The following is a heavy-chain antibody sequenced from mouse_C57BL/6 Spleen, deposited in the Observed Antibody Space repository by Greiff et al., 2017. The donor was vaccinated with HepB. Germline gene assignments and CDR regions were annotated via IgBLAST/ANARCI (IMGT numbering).Heavy chain of an antibody. CDR1: GYAFSSSW. Sequence: VQVVESGPELVKPGASVKISCKASGYAFSSSWMNWVKQRPGKGLEWIGRIYPGDGDTNYNGKFKGKATLTADKSSSTAYMQLSSLTSEDSAVYFCARGATGDYWGQGTSVTVSS. V-gene: IGHV1-82*01. CDR3: ARGATGDY. J-gene: IGHJ4*01. D-gene: IGHD3-1*01. CDR2: IYPGDGDT.